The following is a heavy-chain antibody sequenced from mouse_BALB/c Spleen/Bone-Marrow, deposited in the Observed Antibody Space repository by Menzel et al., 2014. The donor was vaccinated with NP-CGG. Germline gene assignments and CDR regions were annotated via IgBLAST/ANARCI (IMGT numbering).Heavy chain of an antibody. Sequence: VQLQQSGGDLVKPGGSLKLSCAASGFTFSTYGMSWVRQTPDKRLEWVATISSGGSYTYYPDSVKGRFTISRDNAKNTLYLQVSSLKSEDTAMYYCARQGGYFDYWGQGTTLTVSS. V-gene: IGHV5-6*01. CDR2: ISSGGSYT. J-gene: IGHJ2*01. CDR3: ARQGGYFDY. CDR1: GFTFSTYG.